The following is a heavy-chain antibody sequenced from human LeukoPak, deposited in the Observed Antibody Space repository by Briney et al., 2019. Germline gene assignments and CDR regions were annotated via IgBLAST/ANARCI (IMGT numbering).Heavy chain of an antibody. J-gene: IGHJ5*02. CDR2: INTNTGNP. CDR1: GYTFTSYA. Sequence: ASVKVSCKASGYTFTSYAMNWVRQAPGQGLEWMGWINTNTGNPTYAQGFTGRFVFSLDTSVSTAYLQISSLKAEDTAVYYCARDGTVRLGEPWGFDPWGQGTLVTVSS. CDR3: ARDGTVRLGEPWGFDP. D-gene: IGHD3-16*01. V-gene: IGHV7-4-1*02.